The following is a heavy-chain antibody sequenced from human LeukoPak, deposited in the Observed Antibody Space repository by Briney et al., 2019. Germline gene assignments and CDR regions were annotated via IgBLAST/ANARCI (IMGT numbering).Heavy chain of an antibody. CDR1: GFSFSNAW. V-gene: IGHV3-33*08. D-gene: IGHD1-26*01. CDR2: IWYDASKQ. J-gene: IGHJ4*02. CDR3: ARARGSFSYFFDY. Sequence: GGSLRLSCAASGFSFSNAWMSWVRQAPGKGLEWVAIIWYDASKQYYADSVNGRFTISRDNSKNTLYLQMNSLRAEDTAVYYCARARGSFSYFFDYWGQGTLVTVSS.